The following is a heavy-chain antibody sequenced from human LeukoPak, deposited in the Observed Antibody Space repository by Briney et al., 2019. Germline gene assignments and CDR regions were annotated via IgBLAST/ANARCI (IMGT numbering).Heavy chain of an antibody. J-gene: IGHJ4*02. CDR3: AKGSYYYDSSYFDY. D-gene: IGHD3-22*01. Sequence: GGSLRLSCTGSGFTFGDYAMSWVRQAPGKGLEWVSAISGSGGSTYYADSVKGRFTISRDNSKNTLYLQMNSLRAEDTAVYYCAKGSYYYDSSYFDYWGQGTLVTVSS. CDR1: GFTFGDYA. CDR2: ISGSGGST. V-gene: IGHV3-23*01.